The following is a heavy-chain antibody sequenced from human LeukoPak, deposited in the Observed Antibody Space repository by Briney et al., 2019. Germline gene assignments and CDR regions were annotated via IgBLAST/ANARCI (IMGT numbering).Heavy chain of an antibody. V-gene: IGHV3-30*18. CDR2: ISYDGSNK. Sequence: GGSLRLSCAASGFTFSSYGMHWVRQAPGKGLEWVAVISYDGSNKYYADSVKGPFTISRDNSKNTLYLQMNSLRAEDTAVYYCAKDSSSWQAFDYWGQGTLVTVSS. D-gene: IGHD6-13*01. J-gene: IGHJ4*02. CDR3: AKDSSSWQAFDY. CDR1: GFTFSSYG.